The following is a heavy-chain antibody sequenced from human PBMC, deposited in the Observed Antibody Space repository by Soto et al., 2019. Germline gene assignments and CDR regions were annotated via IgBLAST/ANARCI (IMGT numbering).Heavy chain of an antibody. V-gene: IGHV5-51*01. CDR2: IFPGDSDT. CDR3: ARQAYASNVPDY. Sequence: GESLKVSCHGSGYNFARDWIGWVRQRPGKGLEWMGTIFPGDSDTKYSPSFEGHVTISVDKSITTAYLQWSSLKASDTAMYYCARQAYASNVPDYWGQGTLVTVTS. CDR1: GYNFARDW. J-gene: IGHJ4*01. D-gene: IGHD2-8*01.